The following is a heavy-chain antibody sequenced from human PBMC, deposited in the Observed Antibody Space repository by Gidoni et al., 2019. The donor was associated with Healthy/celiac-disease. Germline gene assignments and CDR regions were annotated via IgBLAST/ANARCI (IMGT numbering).Heavy chain of an antibody. CDR3: ARDGVAVAGTGGGSYYYYYMDV. V-gene: IGHV3-30*04. CDR2: ISYDGSNK. Sequence: QVQLVESGGGVVQPGRSLRLSCAASGFTFSSYAMHWVRQAPGTGLEWVAVISYDGSNKYYADSVKGRFTISRDNSKNTLYLQMNSLRAEDTAVYYCARDGVAVAGTGGGSYYYYYMDVWGKGTTVTVSS. J-gene: IGHJ6*03. D-gene: IGHD6-19*01. CDR1: GFTFSSYA.